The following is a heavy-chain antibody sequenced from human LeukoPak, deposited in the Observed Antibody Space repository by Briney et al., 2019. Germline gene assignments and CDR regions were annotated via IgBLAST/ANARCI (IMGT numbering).Heavy chain of an antibody. J-gene: IGHJ4*02. CDR3: ARADGEMDTTYFDY. CDR1: GGSISSYY. Sequence: SETLSLTCTVSGGSISSYYWSWIRQPPGKGLEWIGYIYTSGSTNYNPSLKSRVTISVDTSKNQFSLKLSSVTAADTAVYYCARADGEMDTTYFDYWGQGTLVTVSS. CDR2: IYTSGST. V-gene: IGHV4-4*09. D-gene: IGHD5-24*01.